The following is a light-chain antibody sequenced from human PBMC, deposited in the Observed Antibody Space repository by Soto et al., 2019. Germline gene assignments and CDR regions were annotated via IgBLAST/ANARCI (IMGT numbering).Light chain of an antibody. CDR2: GAS. J-gene: IGKJ2*01. Sequence: EIVMTQSPATLSVSPGERATLSCRASQSVSSNLAWYQQKPGQAPSLLIYGASTRATVIPARFSGSGSGTDFTLTISSLQSEDFAVYYCQHYNNWPPYTFGQGTKLEIK. V-gene: IGKV3-15*01. CDR3: QHYNNWPPYT. CDR1: QSVSSN.